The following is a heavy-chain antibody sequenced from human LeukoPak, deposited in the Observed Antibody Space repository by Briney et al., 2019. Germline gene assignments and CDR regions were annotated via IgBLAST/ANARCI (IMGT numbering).Heavy chain of an antibody. CDR1: GDSISGGGFY. Sequence: SETLSLTCAVSGDSISGGGFYWSWIRQPPGKGLEWIGYIYYSGSTNYNPSLKSRVTISVDTSKNQFSLKLSSVTAADTAVYYCARHYGGPDAFDIWGQGTMVTVSS. J-gene: IGHJ3*02. CDR3: ARHYGGPDAFDI. CDR2: IYYSGST. V-gene: IGHV4-61*08. D-gene: IGHD4-23*01.